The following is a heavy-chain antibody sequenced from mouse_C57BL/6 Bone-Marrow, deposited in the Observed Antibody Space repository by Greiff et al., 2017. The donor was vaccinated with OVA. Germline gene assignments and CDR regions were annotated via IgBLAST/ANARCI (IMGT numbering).Heavy chain of an antibody. J-gene: IGHJ4*01. CDR3: TRTYMDY. Sequence: QVQLQQPGAELVKPGASVKMSCKASGYTFTSYWITWVKQRPGQGLEWIGDIYPGSGSTHYNEKFKSKATLTVDNSSRTAYSQLNSLTSEVTAVYYCTRTYMDYWGQGTSVTVSS. CDR2: IYPGSGST. D-gene: IGHD5-1*01. CDR1: GYTFTSYW. V-gene: IGHV1-55*01.